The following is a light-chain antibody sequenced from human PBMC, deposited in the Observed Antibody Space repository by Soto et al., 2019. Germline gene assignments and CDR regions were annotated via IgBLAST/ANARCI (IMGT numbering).Light chain of an antibody. V-gene: IGKV1-17*03. CDR3: LQHNSYPLT. CDR1: QDINNY. J-gene: IGKJ4*01. Sequence: DIQMTQSPSAMSASVGDIVTITCRASQDINNYLVWFQQKPGTVPKRLIYAASSLQSGVPSRFSGSRSGTEFTLTISSLQPEDLATYYCLQHNSYPLTFGGGTKVEIK. CDR2: AAS.